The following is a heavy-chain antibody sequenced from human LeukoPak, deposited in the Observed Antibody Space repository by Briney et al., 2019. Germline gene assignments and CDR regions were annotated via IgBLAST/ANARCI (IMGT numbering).Heavy chain of an antibody. CDR2: IYYSGST. CDR3: ARHFPHSSGYRFHLTGGGFDP. D-gene: IGHD3-22*01. Sequence: SETLSLTCTVSGGSISSSSYYWGWIRQPPGKGLEWIGSIYYSGSTYYNPSLKSRGTISVDKSKNPFSMKLSSVTPADTAVYSCARHFPHSSGYRFHLTGGGFDPWGQGTLVTVSS. CDR1: GGSISSSSYY. J-gene: IGHJ5*02. V-gene: IGHV4-39*01.